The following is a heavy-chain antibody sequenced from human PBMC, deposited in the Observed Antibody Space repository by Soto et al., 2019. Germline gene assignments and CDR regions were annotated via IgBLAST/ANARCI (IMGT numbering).Heavy chain of an antibody. CDR2: ISGSGGST. Sequence: GGSLRLSCAASGFTFTSYAMSWVRQPPGKGLEWVSVISGSGGSTYYAHPVRGRFTISRDNARNSLYLQMNSLRDEDTAVYYCARDGYSSSWLNAFDIWGKGTMVTVSS. J-gene: IGHJ3*02. CDR1: GFTFTSYA. D-gene: IGHD6-13*01. CDR3: ARDGYSSSWLNAFDI. V-gene: IGHV3-23*01.